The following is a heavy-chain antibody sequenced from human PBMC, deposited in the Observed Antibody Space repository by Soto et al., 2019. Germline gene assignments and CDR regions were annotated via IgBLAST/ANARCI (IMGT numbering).Heavy chain of an antibody. CDR2: INPNSGNI. CDR1: AYTFTSYG. Sequence: XSVKVSCKASAYTFTSYGISWVRQATGHGLEWMGWINPNSGNIGYAQKFQGRVTMTRDTAIRTAYMEVSRLRSDDTAVYYCARGRASGSYYLLDYWGQGTLVTASS. CDR3: ARGRASGSYYLLDY. D-gene: IGHD3-10*01. J-gene: IGHJ4*02. V-gene: IGHV1-8*02.